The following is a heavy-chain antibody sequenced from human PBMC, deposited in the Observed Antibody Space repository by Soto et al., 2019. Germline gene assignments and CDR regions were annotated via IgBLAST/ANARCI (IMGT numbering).Heavy chain of an antibody. CDR3: AKSSIKGYYYYGMDV. V-gene: IGHV3-23*01. D-gene: IGHD6-6*01. Sequence: GGSLRLSCAASGFTFSSYAMSWVRQAPGKGLEWVSAISGSGGGTYYAATVKGRFTISRDNSKNTLYLQMNSLRAEDTAVYYCAKSSIKGYYYYGMDVWGQGATVTVSS. CDR1: GFTFSSYA. CDR2: ISGSGGGT. J-gene: IGHJ6*02.